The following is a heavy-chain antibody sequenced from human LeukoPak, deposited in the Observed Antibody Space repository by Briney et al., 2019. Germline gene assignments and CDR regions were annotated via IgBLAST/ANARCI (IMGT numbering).Heavy chain of an antibody. CDR1: GLTVSSNY. V-gene: IGHV3-53*01. CDR3: AGMIAAAGMDY. J-gene: IGHJ4*02. CDR2: IYGGGTT. D-gene: IGHD6-13*01. Sequence: GGSLRLSCAASGLTVSSNYMSWVRQAPGKGLEWVSVIYGGGTTYYADSVKGRFTISRDNSKNTLYLQMNSLRAEDTAVYYCAGMIAAAGMDYWGQGTLVTVSS.